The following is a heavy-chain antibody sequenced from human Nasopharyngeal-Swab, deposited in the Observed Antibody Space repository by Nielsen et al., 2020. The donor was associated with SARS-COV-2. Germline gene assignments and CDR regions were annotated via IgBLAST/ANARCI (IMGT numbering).Heavy chain of an antibody. J-gene: IGHJ4*02. V-gene: IGHV3-23*01. Sequence: GGSLRLSCAASGFTFSSEAMSWVRQAPGKGLEWVSHSTYHADSVRGRFTISRDNSKNTLYLQMNSLRAEDTAVYFCAKDWRYGGGYWGQGTLVTVSS. CDR1: GFTFSSEA. CDR3: AKDWRYGGGY. CDR2: ST. D-gene: IGHD4/OR15-4a*01.